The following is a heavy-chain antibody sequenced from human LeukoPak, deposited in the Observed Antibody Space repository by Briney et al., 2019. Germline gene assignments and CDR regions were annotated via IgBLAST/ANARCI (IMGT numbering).Heavy chain of an antibody. CDR1: GGSISSGSYY. J-gene: IGHJ4*02. Sequence: SQTLSLTCTVPGGSISSGSYYWSWIRQPAGKGLEWIGRIYTSGSTNYNPSLKSRVTISVDTSKNQFSLKLSSVTAADTAVYYCARVGSGWYDDYWGQGTLVTVSS. CDR2: IYTSGST. D-gene: IGHD6-19*01. V-gene: IGHV4-61*02. CDR3: ARVGSGWYDDY.